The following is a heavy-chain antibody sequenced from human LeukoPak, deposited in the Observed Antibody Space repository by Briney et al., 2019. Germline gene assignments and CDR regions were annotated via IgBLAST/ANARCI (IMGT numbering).Heavy chain of an antibody. D-gene: IGHD3-22*01. CDR1: GSSFTSYW. V-gene: IGHV5-51*01. Sequence: GASLQISCKGSGSSFTSYWIGWVRQLPGKGLEWMGIIYPGDSDTRYSPSFQGQVTISADKSISTAYLQWSSLKASDTAMYYCARPIYYDSSGYLYYFDYWGQGTLVTVSS. J-gene: IGHJ4*02. CDR2: IYPGDSDT. CDR3: ARPIYYDSSGYLYYFDY.